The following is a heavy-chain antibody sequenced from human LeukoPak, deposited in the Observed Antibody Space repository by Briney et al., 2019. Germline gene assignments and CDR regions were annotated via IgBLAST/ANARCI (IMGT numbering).Heavy chain of an antibody. CDR3: AGVGVNNWFDP. J-gene: IGHJ5*02. CDR2: ISGSGTTI. V-gene: IGHV3-11*01. D-gene: IGHD3-10*01. CDR1: GFTFSDYY. Sequence: GGSLRLSCAASGFTFSDYYMSWIRQAPGKGLEWVSFISGSGTTINYADSVKGRFTISRDNAKNSLYLQMNSLGAGDTAVYYCAGVGVNNWFDPWGQGTLVTVSS.